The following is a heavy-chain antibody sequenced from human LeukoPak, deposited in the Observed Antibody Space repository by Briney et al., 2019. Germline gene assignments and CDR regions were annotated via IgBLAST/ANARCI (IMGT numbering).Heavy chain of an antibody. Sequence: GGSLRLSCAASGFTFSSYAMHWVRQAPGKGLEWVAVMSYDGSNKYYADSVKGRFTISRDNSKNTLYLQMNGLRAEDTAVYYCARDIAAAGPIDYGMDVWGQGTTVTVSS. CDR3: ARDIAAAGPIDYGMDV. CDR1: GFTFSSYA. D-gene: IGHD6-13*01. CDR2: MSYDGSNK. V-gene: IGHV3-30-3*01. J-gene: IGHJ6*02.